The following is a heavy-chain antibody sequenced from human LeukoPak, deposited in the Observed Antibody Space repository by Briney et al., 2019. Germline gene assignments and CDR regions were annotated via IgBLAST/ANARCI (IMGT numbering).Heavy chain of an antibody. J-gene: IGHJ4*02. D-gene: IGHD3-16*01. CDR1: GGSISSYY. CDR3: ARTPPLYVWGSPCYFDY. V-gene: IGHV4-59*08. CDR2: IYYSGST. Sequence: SETLYLTCTVSGGSISSYYWSWIRQPPGKGLKWIGYIYYSGSTNYNPSLKSRVTISVDTSKNQFSLKLSSVTAADTAVYYCARTPPLYVWGSPCYFDYWGQGTLVTVSS.